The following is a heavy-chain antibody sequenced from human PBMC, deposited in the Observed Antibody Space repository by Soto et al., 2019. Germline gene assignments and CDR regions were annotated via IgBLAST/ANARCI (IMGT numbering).Heavy chain of an antibody. CDR3: TTLYCLHPNWFDP. CDR1: GFTFSNYW. J-gene: IGHJ5*02. CDR2: INNDGSST. V-gene: IGHV3-74*01. Sequence: EVQLVESGGGLVQPGGSLRLSCAASGFTFSNYWMHWVRQAPGKGLVWVYRINNDGSSTTYADSVKGRFTISRDNTKNTLYLQMSSLRADDTAVYYCTTLYCLHPNWFDPWGQGTLVTVSS. D-gene: IGHD2-15*01.